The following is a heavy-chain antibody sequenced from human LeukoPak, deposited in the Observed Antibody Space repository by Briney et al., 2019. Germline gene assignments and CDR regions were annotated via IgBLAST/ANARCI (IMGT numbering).Heavy chain of an antibody. D-gene: IGHD6-13*01. V-gene: IGHV3-48*03. CDR3: IPPAAGLRRTISTEYFQH. Sequence: GGSLRLSCAAAGLTFSDYEMYWVRQAPGKGLEWVSYISSSGETIYYADSVKGRFTISRDNANKSLYLRMSSLRVEDTAIYYCIPPAAGLRRTISTEYFQHWGQGALVTASS. CDR1: GLTFSDYE. CDR2: ISSSGETI. J-gene: IGHJ1*01.